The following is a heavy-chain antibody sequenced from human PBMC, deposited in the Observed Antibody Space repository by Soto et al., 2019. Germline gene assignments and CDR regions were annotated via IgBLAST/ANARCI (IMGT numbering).Heavy chain of an antibody. D-gene: IGHD6-13*01. J-gene: IGHJ4*02. CDR1: GFTFSSYG. V-gene: IGHV3-33*01. Sequence: SGGSLRLSCAASGFTFSSYGMHWVRQAPGKGLEWVAVIWYDGSNKYYADSVKGRFTISRDNSKNTLYLQMNSLRAEDTAVYYCARGPPRIAAAGPLDYWGQGTLVTVSS. CDR3: ARGPPRIAAAGPLDY. CDR2: IWYDGSNK.